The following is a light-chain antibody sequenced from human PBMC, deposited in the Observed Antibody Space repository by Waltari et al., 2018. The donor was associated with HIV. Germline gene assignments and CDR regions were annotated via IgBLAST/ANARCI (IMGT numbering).Light chain of an antibody. J-gene: IGLJ3*02. V-gene: IGLV1-44*01. CDR1: SSNVGGNP. CDR2: LNN. CDR3: AVWDDTLNGRV. Sequence: QSVLTQPPSASGAPGQRVTISCSGSSSNVGGNPVNWYQQFPGAAPKPLMQLNNQRPSGVPDRFSGSKSGTSASLAISVLQSEDEADYYCAVWDDTLNGRVFGGGTRLTVL.